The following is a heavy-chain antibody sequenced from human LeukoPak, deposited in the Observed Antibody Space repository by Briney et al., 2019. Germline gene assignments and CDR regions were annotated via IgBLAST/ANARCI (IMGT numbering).Heavy chain of an antibody. J-gene: IGHJ5*02. CDR1: GFTFSSYA. D-gene: IGHD6-13*01. CDR2: ISGSGGST. V-gene: IGHV3-23*01. Sequence: GGSLRLSCAASGFTFSSYAMSWVRQAPGKGLEWVSAISGSGGSTYYADSVKGRFTISRDNSKNTLYLQMNSLRAEDTALYYCAKEYSSSWYNWFDPWGQGTLVTVSP. CDR3: AKEYSSSWYNWFDP.